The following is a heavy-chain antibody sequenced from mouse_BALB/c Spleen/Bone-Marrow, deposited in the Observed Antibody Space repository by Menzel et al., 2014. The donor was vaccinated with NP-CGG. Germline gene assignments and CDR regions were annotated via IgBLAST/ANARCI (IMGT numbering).Heavy chain of an antibody. Sequence: QVRLQQSGVELVRPGASVKLSCKASGYTFTSYWTNWVKQRPGQGLEWIGEIDPSDSYTNYNQKFKGKATLTVDKSSSTAYMQLSSLTSEDSAVYYCALIYYGNYDYAMVYWGHGPSVTVSS. V-gene: IGHV1-69*02. D-gene: IGHD2-1*01. CDR1: GYTFTSYW. J-gene: IGHJ4*01. CDR3: ALIYYGNYDYAMVY. CDR2: IDPSDSYT.